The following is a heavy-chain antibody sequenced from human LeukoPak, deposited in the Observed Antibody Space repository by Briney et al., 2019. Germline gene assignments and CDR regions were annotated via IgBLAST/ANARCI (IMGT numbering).Heavy chain of an antibody. V-gene: IGHV1-69*04. CDR1: GGTFSSYT. J-gene: IGHJ4*02. Sequence: GAPVKVSCKASGGTFSSYTISWVRQAPGQGREWMGRIIPILGIANYAQKFQGRVTITADKSTSTAYMELSSLRSEDTAVYYCARDVGATTDYWGQGTLVTVSS. D-gene: IGHD1-26*01. CDR2: IIPILGIA. CDR3: ARDVGATTDY.